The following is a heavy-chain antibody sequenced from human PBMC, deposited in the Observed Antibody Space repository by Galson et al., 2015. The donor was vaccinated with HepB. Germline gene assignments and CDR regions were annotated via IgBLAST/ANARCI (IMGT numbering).Heavy chain of an antibody. CDR3: ARRVWVGAGTGRYFDY. J-gene: IGHJ4*02. CDR2: IHPSDSET. Sequence: QSGAEVKKPGESLRISCETSGYSFTSFWIGWVRQMPGKGLEWMGIIHPSDSETIYSPSFQGQVTISADKSTNTAYVQWSSLKASDTAIYFCARRVWVGAGTGRYFDYWGQGTQVTVSS. D-gene: IGHD6-19*01. CDR1: GYSFTSFW. V-gene: IGHV5-51*03.